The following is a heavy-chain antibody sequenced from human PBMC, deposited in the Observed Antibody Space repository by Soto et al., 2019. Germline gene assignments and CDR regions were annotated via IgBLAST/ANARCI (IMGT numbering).Heavy chain of an antibody. J-gene: IGHJ4*02. D-gene: IGHD3-22*01. Sequence: ASVKVSCKASGYTFTGYYMHWVRQAPGQGLEWMGWINPNSGGTNYAQKFQGWVTMTRDTSISTAYMELSRLRSDDTAVYYCARDYNGYYDSSGYYYGRGGFDDWGQGTLVTVSS. CDR3: ARDYNGYYDSSGYYYGRGGFDD. CDR2: INPNSGGT. V-gene: IGHV1-2*04. CDR1: GYTFTGYY.